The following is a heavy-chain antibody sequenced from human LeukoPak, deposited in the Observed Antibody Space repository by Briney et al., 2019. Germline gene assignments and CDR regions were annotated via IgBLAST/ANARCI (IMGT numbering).Heavy chain of an antibody. CDR2: IKQDGSEK. CDR1: GFTFSSYW. J-gene: IGHJ4*02. CDR3: ARDREIVVVPAAIGY. D-gene: IGHD2-2*01. V-gene: IGHV3-7*03. Sequence: PGGSLRLSCAASGFTFSSYWMSWVRQAPGKGLEWVANIKQDGSEKYYVDSVKGRFTISRDNAKNSLYLQMNSLRAEDTAVYYCARDREIVVVPAAIGYWGQGTVVTVSS.